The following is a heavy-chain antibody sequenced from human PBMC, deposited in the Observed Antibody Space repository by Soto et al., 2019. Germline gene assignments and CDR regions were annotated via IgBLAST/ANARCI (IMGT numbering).Heavy chain of an antibody. CDR1: GGTFNSYG. D-gene: IGHD6-6*01. Sequence: SVKVSCKASGGTFNSYGINWVRQAPGQGLEWMGGIIPIFGTAKYAQKFQGRVTITADESTSTAYMELSSLRSEDTAVYYCARSIGSSSIYFDYWGQGTLVTVSS. CDR2: IIPIFGTA. V-gene: IGHV1-69*13. J-gene: IGHJ4*02. CDR3: ARSIGSSSIYFDY.